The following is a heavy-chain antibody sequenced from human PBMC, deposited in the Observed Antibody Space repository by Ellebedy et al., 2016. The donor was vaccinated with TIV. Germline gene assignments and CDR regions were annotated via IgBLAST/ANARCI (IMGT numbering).Heavy chain of an antibody. V-gene: IGHV3-15*01. CDR1: GLIFSNAW. D-gene: IGHD3-10*01. J-gene: IGHJ4*02. CDR3: TLYYYGSGSYYSPRN. Sequence: GESLKISCAASGLIFSNAWMSWVRQAPGKGPEWVGRIKSETEGGTTDYAAPVKGRFTISRDDSKNMVYLQMNSLKSEDTAVYYCTLYYYGSGSYYSPRNWGQGTLVTVSS. CDR2: IKSETEGGTT.